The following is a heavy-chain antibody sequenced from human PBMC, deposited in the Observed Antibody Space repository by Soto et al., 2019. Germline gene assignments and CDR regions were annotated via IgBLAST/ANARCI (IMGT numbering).Heavy chain of an antibody. V-gene: IGHV3-23*01. Sequence: EVQLLESGGGLVQPGRSLRLSCAASGFTFSSYAMSWVRQAPGKGLEWVSVISGSGDSKYYADSVKGRFTISRDNSKNTLYLQMNSLRVEDTAVYYCAKRAYGSDFDYWGQGTLVTVSS. J-gene: IGHJ4*02. CDR1: GFTFSSYA. CDR3: AKRAYGSDFDY. D-gene: IGHD3-10*01. CDR2: ISGSGDSK.